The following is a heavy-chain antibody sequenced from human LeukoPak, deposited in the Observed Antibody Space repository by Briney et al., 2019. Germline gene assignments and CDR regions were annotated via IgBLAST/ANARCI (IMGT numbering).Heavy chain of an antibody. CDR3: ARVVVIIPGAINYGMDV. CDR1: GGSFSDYY. CDR2: INHSGST. Sequence: PSETLSLTCAVSGGSFSDYYWSWIRQPPGKGLEWIGEINHSGSTNYNPSLKSRVTISVDTSKNQFSLKLGSVTAADTAIYYCARVVVIIPGAINYGMDVWGQGTTVTVSS. J-gene: IGHJ6*02. V-gene: IGHV4-34*01. D-gene: IGHD2-2*01.